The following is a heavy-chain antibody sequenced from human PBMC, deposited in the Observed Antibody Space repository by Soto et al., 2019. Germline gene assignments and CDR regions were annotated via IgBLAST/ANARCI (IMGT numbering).Heavy chain of an antibody. CDR3: ARGDGGTAVVDY. Sequence: QVQLQESGTGQVKTSQTLSLTCTVSGESLNSGGFYWSWIRQRPGMGLEWIGYIYYSGTTYSNPSLEGRRTISIDTSKNQFSLNLRLVTAADTAVYFCARGDGGTAVVDYWGQGILVTVSS. V-gene: IGHV4-31*03. J-gene: IGHJ4*02. CDR2: IYYSGTT. CDR1: GESLNSGGFY. D-gene: IGHD1-1*01.